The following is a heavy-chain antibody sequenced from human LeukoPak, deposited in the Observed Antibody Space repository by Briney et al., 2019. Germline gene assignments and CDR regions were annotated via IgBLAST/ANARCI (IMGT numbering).Heavy chain of an antibody. Sequence: SETLSLTCAVYGGSFSGYYWSWIRQPPGKGLEWIGEINHSGSTNYNPSLKSRVTISVDTSKNQFSPKLSSVTAADTAVYYCARGRYFDWFDYWGQGTLVTVSS. D-gene: IGHD3-9*01. CDR2: INHSGST. J-gene: IGHJ4*02. V-gene: IGHV4-34*01. CDR3: ARGRYFDWFDY. CDR1: GGSFSGYY.